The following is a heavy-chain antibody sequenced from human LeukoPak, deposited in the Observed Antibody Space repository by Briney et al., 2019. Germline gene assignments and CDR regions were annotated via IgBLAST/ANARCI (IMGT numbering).Heavy chain of an antibody. CDR1: GFSFSVYE. D-gene: IGHD5-12*01. J-gene: IGHJ4*02. CDR3: ATLTVATSFDY. CDR2: ISSSGATV. V-gene: IGHV3-48*03. Sequence: GGSLRLSCAASGFSFSVYEMHWVRQAPGKGLEWISDISSSGATVYYADSVKGRFTISRDNAKNSLYLQMNSLRAEDTAVYYCATLTVATSFDYWGQGTLVTVSS.